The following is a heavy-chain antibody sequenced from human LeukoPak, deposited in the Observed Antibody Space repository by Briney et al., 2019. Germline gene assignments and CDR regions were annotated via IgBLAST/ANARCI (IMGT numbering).Heavy chain of an antibody. CDR3: ARGRGRAVAGTDEIDY. V-gene: IGHV4-34*01. CDR2: INHSGST. D-gene: IGHD6-19*01. J-gene: IGHJ4*02. CDR1: GGSFSGYY. Sequence: SETLSLTCAVYGGSFSGYYWSWLRQPPGNGLEWIGEINHSGSTNYNPSLKSRVTISVDTSKNQFSLKLSSVTAADTAMYYCARGRGRAVAGTDEIDYWGQGTLVTVSS.